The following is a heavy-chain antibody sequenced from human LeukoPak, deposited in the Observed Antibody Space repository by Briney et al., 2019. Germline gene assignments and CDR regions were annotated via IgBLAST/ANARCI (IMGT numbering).Heavy chain of an antibody. CDR1: GFTFSSYA. CDR3: ARDSSSSLDY. D-gene: IGHD6-6*01. V-gene: IGHV3-30*04. Sequence: PGGSLRLSCAASGFTFSSYAMHWVRQAPGKGLEWVAVISYDGSNKYYADSVKGRFTISRDNSKNTLYLQMNSLRAEGTAVHYCARDSSSSLDYWGQGTLVTVSS. CDR2: ISYDGSNK. J-gene: IGHJ4*02.